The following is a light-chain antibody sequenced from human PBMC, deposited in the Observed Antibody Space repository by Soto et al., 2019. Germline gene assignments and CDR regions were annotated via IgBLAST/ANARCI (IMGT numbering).Light chain of an antibody. CDR3: FSFASSSTWV. CDR2: EIT. CDR1: SSDVGAYND. J-gene: IGLJ3*02. V-gene: IGLV2-8*01. Sequence: QSALTQPPSASGSPGQSVTISCTGTSSDVGAYNDVSWYQQHAGKAPKLVIYEITKRPSGVPDRFSGSKSANTASLTVAGLQAEDEADYYCFSFASSSTWVFGGGTKLTVL.